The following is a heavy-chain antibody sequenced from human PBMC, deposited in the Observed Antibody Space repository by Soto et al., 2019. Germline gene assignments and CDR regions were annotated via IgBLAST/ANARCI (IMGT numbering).Heavy chain of an antibody. D-gene: IGHD1-26*01. CDR2: IIPIFGTA. CDR3: ASETSGSYDFDY. Sequence: ASVKVSCKASGGTFSSYAISWVRQAPGQGLEWMGGIIPIFGTANYAQKFQGRVTITADESTSTAYMELSSLRSEDTAVYYCASETSGSYDFDYWGQGTLVTVFS. J-gene: IGHJ4*02. V-gene: IGHV1-69*13. CDR1: GGTFSSYA.